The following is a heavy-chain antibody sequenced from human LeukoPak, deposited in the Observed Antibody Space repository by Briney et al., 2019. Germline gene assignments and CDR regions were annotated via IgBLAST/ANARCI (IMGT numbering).Heavy chain of an antibody. J-gene: IGHJ4*02. Sequence: SETLSLTCTASGGSISSFYWSWIRQPPGKVLEWIGYIYYSGSTKYNPSLKSRVTISVDTSKNQFSLKLSSVTAADTAVYYCARGGGYSYGLGDYWGQGTLVTVSS. CDR3: ARGGGYSYGLGDY. V-gene: IGHV4-59*01. D-gene: IGHD5-18*01. CDR2: IYYSGST. CDR1: GGSISSFY.